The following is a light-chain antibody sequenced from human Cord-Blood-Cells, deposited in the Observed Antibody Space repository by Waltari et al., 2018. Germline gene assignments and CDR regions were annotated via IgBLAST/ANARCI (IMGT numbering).Light chain of an antibody. CDR1: SRDVGGYNY. CDR2: DVS. J-gene: IGLJ3*02. V-gene: IGLV2-14*03. CDR3: SSYTSSSTLGM. Sequence: QSALTQPTSVSGSPGQSITISCTGTSRDVGGYNYVSLYQQHPGKAPKLMIYDVSNRPSGVSNRFSGSKSGNTASLTISGLQAEDEADYYCSSYTSSSTLGMFGGGTKLTVL.